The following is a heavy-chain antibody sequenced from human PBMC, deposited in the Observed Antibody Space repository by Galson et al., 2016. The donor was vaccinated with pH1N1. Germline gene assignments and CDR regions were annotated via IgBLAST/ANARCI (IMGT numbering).Heavy chain of an antibody. D-gene: IGHD4-17*01. CDR2: IYYSGST. V-gene: IGHV4-30-4*08. J-gene: IGHJ4*02. Sequence: LRLSCAASGFTFSSYAMNWVRQPPGKGLEWIGYIYYSGSTYYNPSLKSRVTISVDTSKNQFSLKLSSVTAADTAVYYCARGAYGDYVGFFDYWGQGTLVTVSS. CDR1: GFTFSSYA. CDR3: ARGAYGDYVGFFDY.